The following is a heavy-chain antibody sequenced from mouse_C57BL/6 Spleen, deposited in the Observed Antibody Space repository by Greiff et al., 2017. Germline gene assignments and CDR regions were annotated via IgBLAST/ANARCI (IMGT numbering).Heavy chain of an antibody. J-gene: IGHJ1*03. V-gene: IGHV10-1*01. CDR2: IRSKSNNYAT. CDR3: GRHGGYFDV. CDR1: GFSFNTYA. Sequence: EVMLVESGGGLVQPKGSLKLSCAASGFSFNTYAMNWVRQAPGKGLEWVARIRSKSNNYATYYADSVKDRFTISRDDSESMLYLQMNNLKTEDTAMYYCGRHGGYFDVWGTGTTVTVSS.